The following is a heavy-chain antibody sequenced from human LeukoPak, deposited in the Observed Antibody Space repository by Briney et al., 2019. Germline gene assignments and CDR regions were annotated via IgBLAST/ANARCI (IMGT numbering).Heavy chain of an antibody. CDR1: GFTFSRYW. Sequence: PGGSLRLSCAASGFTFSRYWMSWVRQAPGKGLEWVANIKQDGREKYYVDSVKGRFTISRDNAKNSLYLQMNSLRAEDTAVYYCARDLMGNFDYWGQGTLVTVSS. J-gene: IGHJ4*02. D-gene: IGHD1-26*01. CDR2: IKQDGREK. CDR3: ARDLMGNFDY. V-gene: IGHV3-7*01.